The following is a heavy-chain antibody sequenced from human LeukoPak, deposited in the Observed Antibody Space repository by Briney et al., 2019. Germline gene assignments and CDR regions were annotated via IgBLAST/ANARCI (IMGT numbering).Heavy chain of an antibody. Sequence: GGSLRLSCAASGFTFSSYGMHWVRQAPGKGLEWVAFIRYDGSNKYYADSVKGRFTISRDNSKNTLYLQMNSLRAEDTAVYYCAKALYYGDSSSGTWGQGTMVTVSS. CDR2: IRYDGSNK. J-gene: IGHJ3*01. CDR3: AKALYYGDSSSGT. D-gene: IGHD4-17*01. V-gene: IGHV3-30*02. CDR1: GFTFSSYG.